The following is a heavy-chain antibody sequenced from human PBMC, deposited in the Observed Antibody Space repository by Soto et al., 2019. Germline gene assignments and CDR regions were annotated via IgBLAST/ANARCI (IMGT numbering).Heavy chain of an antibody. CDR1: GDSVSNNNVA. CDR2: TKCESDCYN. V-gene: IGHV6-1*01. D-gene: IGHD1-26*01. CDR3: VRDHKWAFDF. J-gene: IGHJ4*02. Sequence: SQTLSLTCAISGDSVSNNNVAWNWIRQSPSRGLEWLGRTKCESDCYNDYAVSVKGRVTINPDTAKNQISLDLNSVTPEDTAVYYCVRDHKWAFDFWGQGTLVTVSS.